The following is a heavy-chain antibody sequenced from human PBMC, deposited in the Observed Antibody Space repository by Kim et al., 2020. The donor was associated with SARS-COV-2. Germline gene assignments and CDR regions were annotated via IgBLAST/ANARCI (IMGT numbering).Heavy chain of an antibody. Sequence: ASVKVSCKASGYTFTTYAMNWVRQAPGQGLEWMGWMNTNTGNQTYAQGFTGRFVLSLDTSVSTAYLQISSLKAEDTAVYYCARYHRYYAMDVWGQGTTVTVSS. V-gene: IGHV7-4-1*02. CDR2: MNTNTGNQ. CDR1: GYTFTTYA. D-gene: IGHD2-21*01. CDR3: ARYHRYYAMDV. J-gene: IGHJ6*02.